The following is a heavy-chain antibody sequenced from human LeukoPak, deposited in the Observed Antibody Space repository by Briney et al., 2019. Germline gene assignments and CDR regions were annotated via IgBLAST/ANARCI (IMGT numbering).Heavy chain of an antibody. V-gene: IGHV4-34*01. Sequence: PSETLSLTCAVYGGSFSGYSWNWIRRPPGKGLEWIGEINHSGSTNYNPSLKSRVTISVDTSKNQFSLRLSSVTAADTAVYYCASLTMIVVPWGQGTLVTVSS. CDR2: INHSGST. J-gene: IGHJ5*02. D-gene: IGHD3-22*01. CDR1: GGSFSGYS. CDR3: ASLTMIVVP.